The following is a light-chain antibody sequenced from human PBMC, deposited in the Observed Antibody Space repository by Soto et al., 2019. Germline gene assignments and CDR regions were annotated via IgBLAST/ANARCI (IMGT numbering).Light chain of an antibody. J-gene: IGKJ4*01. CDR3: QQVDTSQS. V-gene: IGKV1-9*01. Sequence: IQVTQSPSSLSASVGDRITITCRVSQGMSSYLAWYQQKPGKAPKLLIYAAYTLQSAVPSRFSGGGSGPDFTLTISNLQPEEIATYYCQQVDTSQSFGGGTKVEIK. CDR2: AAY. CDR1: QGMSSY.